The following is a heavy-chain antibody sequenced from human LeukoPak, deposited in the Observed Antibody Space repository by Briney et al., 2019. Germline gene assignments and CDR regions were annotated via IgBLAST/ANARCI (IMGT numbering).Heavy chain of an antibody. CDR2: IYTSGST. CDR3: ASYKGKDAFDI. D-gene: IGHD3-10*01. CDR1: GGSISSGSYY. Sequence: SQTLSFNCTVSGGSISSGSYYRGWIRQPAGKRLEWIGRIYTSGSTNYNPSLKSRVTISVDTSKNQFSLKLSSVTAADTAVYYCASYKGKDAFDIWGQGTMVTVSS. J-gene: IGHJ3*02. V-gene: IGHV4-61*02.